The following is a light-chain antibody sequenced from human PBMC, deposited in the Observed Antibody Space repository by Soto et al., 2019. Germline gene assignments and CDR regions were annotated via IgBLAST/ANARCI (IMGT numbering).Light chain of an antibody. CDR3: QQYHSSWT. J-gene: IGKJ1*01. V-gene: IGKV1-5*01. CDR1: QSIPNS. CDR2: DAS. Sequence: DIQMTQSPSTLSAFVGDRVTITCRASQSIPNSLAWYQQKPGKVPKVLIYDASNLESGVPSRFSGSRSGTEYTLTITGLQPEDFATYSCQQYHSSWTFGQGTKVEIK.